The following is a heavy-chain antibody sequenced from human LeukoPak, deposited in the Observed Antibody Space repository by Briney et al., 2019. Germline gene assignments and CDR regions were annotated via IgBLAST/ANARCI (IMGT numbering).Heavy chain of an antibody. Sequence: GASVKVSCKASGYTFTGYYMHWVRQAPGQGLEGMGWINPNSGGTNYAQKFQGRVTMPRDTSISTAYTELSRLSSDDPAVYYCASDSAILWFGALFKRYYFDHWGQGTLVTVSS. V-gene: IGHV1-2*02. CDR1: GYTFTGYY. D-gene: IGHD3-10*01. CDR3: ASDSAILWFGALFKRYYFDH. CDR2: INPNSGGT. J-gene: IGHJ4*02.